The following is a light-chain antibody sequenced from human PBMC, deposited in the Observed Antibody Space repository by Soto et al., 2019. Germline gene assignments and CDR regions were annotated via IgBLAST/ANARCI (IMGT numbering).Light chain of an antibody. CDR2: GNT. V-gene: IGLV1-40*01. J-gene: IGLJ2*01. CDR1: SSNIGASYA. Sequence: QLVLTQPPSVSGAPGQRVTISCTGSSSNIGASYAVHWYQQLPGTAPKLLIYGNTNRPSGVPDRFSGSKSGTSASLATTGLQTEDEADYYCQSYDTSLSASVFGGGTKVTVL. CDR3: QSYDTSLSASV.